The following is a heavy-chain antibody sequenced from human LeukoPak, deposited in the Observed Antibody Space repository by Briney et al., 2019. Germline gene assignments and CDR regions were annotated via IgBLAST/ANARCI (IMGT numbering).Heavy chain of an antibody. CDR3: ARRAGAYSHHYDY. Sequence: GGSLRLAWAASGFTFSSYWMSSVRQAPGKWLEWVSFIYSDNTHDSDSARGRFTISRDNSKNTLYLQMNSLRAEDTAVYYCARRAGAYSHHYDYWGQGTLVTVSS. CDR1: GFTFSSYW. D-gene: IGHD4/OR15-4a*01. J-gene: IGHJ4*02. V-gene: IGHV3-53*01. CDR2: IYSDNT.